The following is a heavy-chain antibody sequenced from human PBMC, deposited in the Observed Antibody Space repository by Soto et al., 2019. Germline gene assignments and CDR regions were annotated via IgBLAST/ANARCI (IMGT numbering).Heavy chain of an antibody. CDR1: GFTFDDYA. V-gene: IGHV3-9*01. J-gene: IGHJ3*02. CDR2: ISWNSGSI. D-gene: IGHD6-19*01. CDR3: AKAKYAALACNDAFDI. Sequence: EVQLVESGGGLVQPGRSLRLSCAASGFTFDDYAMHWVRPAPGKGLELVSGISWNSGSIGYADSVKGRFTISRDNAKNCLYLQMNSLRAEDTALYYCAKAKYAALACNDAFDIWGRGTMVTVSS.